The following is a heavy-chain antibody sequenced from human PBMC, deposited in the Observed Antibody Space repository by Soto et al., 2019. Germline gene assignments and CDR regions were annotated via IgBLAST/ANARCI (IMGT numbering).Heavy chain of an antibody. Sequence: EVQRLESAGGLVQPGGSLRLSCAASGFTFSSYAMSWVRQSPGKWLEWVSAISGSGGSTYYADSVKGRFTISRDNSKNTLYLQMNSLRAENTAVYYCAKGKKEYSSGSPPRYWGQGTLVTVSS. D-gene: IGHD6-25*01. V-gene: IGHV3-23*01. CDR3: AKGKKEYSSGSPPRY. CDR1: GFTFSSYA. CDR2: ISGSGGST. J-gene: IGHJ4*02.